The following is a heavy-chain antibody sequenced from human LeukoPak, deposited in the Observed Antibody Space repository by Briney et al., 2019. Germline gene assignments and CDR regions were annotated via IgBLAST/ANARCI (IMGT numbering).Heavy chain of an antibody. D-gene: IGHD6-13*01. Sequence: PGGSLRLSCAASGFTFSTYTMNWVRQAPGKGLEWVSSISGSTKYSYYADSLTGRFTISRDNAKNSLYLEMNSLRAEDTAVYYCARDRASSWPFEYWGQGTLVTVSS. V-gene: IGHV3-21*01. CDR3: ARDRASSWPFEY. CDR2: ISGSTKYS. J-gene: IGHJ4*02. CDR1: GFTFSTYT.